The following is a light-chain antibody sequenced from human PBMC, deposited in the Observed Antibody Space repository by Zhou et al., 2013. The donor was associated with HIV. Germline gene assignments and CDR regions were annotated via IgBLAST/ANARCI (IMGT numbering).Light chain of an antibody. CDR3: QCYGSSRWT. V-gene: IGKV3-20*01. CDR2: GAS. CDR1: QSISSSY. J-gene: IGKJ1*01. Sequence: EIVLTQSPGTLSLPPGERATLSCRASQSISSSYLAWYQQKPGQAPRLLIYGASNRATGVPDRFSGSGSGTDFTLTISRLEPEDFAVYSCQCYGSSRWTFGQGTKVEIK.